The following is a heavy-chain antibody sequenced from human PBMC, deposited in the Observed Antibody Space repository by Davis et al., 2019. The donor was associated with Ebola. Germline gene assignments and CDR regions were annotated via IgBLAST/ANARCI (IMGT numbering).Heavy chain of an antibody. CDR2: IYYSGST. CDR3: ARVRSYTWFDP. J-gene: IGHJ5*02. D-gene: IGHD1-26*01. Sequence: SETLYLTCTVSGGSISSSSYYWGWIRQPPGKGLEWIGSIYYSGSTYYNPSLKSRVTISVDTSKNQFSLKLSSVTAADTAVYYCARVRSYTWFDPWGQGTLVTVSS. CDR1: GGSISSSSYY. V-gene: IGHV4-39*01.